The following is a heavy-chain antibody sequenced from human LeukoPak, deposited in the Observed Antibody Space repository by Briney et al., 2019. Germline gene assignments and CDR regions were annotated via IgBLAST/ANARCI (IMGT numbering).Heavy chain of an antibody. Sequence: PGGSLRLSCAASGFTFSSYGMHWVRQAPGKGLEWVAVISYGGSNKYYADSVKGRFTISRDNSKNTLYLQMNSLRAEDTAVYYCAKAPLRDQLLSLDYWGQGTLVTVSS. CDR3: AKAPLRDQLLSLDY. J-gene: IGHJ4*02. D-gene: IGHD2-2*01. CDR1: GFTFSSYG. CDR2: ISYGGSNK. V-gene: IGHV3-30*18.